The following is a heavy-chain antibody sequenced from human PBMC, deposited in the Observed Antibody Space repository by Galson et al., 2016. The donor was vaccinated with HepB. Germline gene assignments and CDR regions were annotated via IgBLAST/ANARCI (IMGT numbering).Heavy chain of an antibody. Sequence: PALVKPTQTLTLTCSVSGFSLSDRRLGVSWIRQPPGKALEWLANIFSNDERAYSTSLKNRLTVSKDSSKSQVVLTMTKMDPLDTATYYCARIEEWAWFDPWGPGVLVTVSS. V-gene: IGHV2-26*01. CDR2: IFSNDER. J-gene: IGHJ5*02. D-gene: IGHD3-3*01. CDR1: GFSLSDRRLG. CDR3: ARIEEWAWFDP.